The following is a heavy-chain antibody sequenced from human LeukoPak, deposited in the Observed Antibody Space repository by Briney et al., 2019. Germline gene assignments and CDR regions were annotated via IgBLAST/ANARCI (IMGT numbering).Heavy chain of an antibody. CDR3: ARYYYGSGSRRQEFDY. Sequence: PSQTLSLTCTVSGGSIINNGYDWSWIRQHPGKGLEWIGYIYHSGTTSYNPSLKSRIIMSIDTSKSQFSLKVTSVTAADTAVYFCARYYYGSGSRRQEFDYWGQGILVAVSS. J-gene: IGHJ4*02. D-gene: IGHD3-10*01. V-gene: IGHV4-31*03. CDR1: GGSIINNGYD. CDR2: IYHSGTT.